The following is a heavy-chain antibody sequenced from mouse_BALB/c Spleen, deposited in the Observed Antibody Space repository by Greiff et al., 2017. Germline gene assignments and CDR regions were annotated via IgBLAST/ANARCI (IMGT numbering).Heavy chain of an antibody. D-gene: IGHD1-1*01. Sequence: EVHLVESGGGLVQPGGSRKLSCAASGFTFSSFGMHWVRQAPEKGLEWVAYISSGSSTIYYADTVKGRFTISRDNPKNTLFLQMTSLRSEDTAMYYCARSDYYGSSYGFAYWGQGTLVTVAA. CDR2: ISSGSSTI. J-gene: IGHJ3*01. CDR1: GFTFSSFG. CDR3: ARSDYYGSSYGFAY. V-gene: IGHV5-17*02.